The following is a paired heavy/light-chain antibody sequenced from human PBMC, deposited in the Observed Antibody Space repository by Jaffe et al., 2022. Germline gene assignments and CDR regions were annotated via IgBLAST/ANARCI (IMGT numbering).Light chain of an antibody. Sequence: DIQMTQSPSSLSASVGDRVTITCRASQSISSYLNWYQEKPGKAPKLLIYAASSLQSGVPSRFSGSGSGTDFTLTISSLQPEDFATYYCQQSYSIPWTFGQGTKVEIK. CDR2: AAS. CDR1: QSISSY. J-gene: IGKJ1*01. CDR3: QQSYSIPWT. V-gene: IGKV1-39*01.
Heavy chain of an antibody. Sequence: EVHLVESGGGLVQPGGSLRLSCAASGFTFSTYWTHWVRQAPGKGLVWVSRINTDGSITNYADSVKGRFTISRDNAKNTLYLQMSSLRAEDTAVYYCARGAGNSRAFDIWGQGTMVTVSS. V-gene: IGHV3-74*01. CDR2: INTDGSIT. D-gene: IGHD6-13*01. CDR3: ARGAGNSRAFDI. J-gene: IGHJ3*02. CDR1: GFTFSTYW.